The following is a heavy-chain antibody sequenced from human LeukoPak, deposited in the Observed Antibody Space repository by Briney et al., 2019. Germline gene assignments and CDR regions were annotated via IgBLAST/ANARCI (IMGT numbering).Heavy chain of an antibody. D-gene: IGHD3-3*01. V-gene: IGHV1-2*02. Sequence: ASVKGSCKASVYTFTGYYMHWVRHAPGQGLEWMGWINPNSSGTNYAQRFQCRVTMTRDTSISTAYMELSRLRSDDTAVYYCAREGFWRDLGDYWGQGPLVTVSS. CDR1: VYTFTGYY. CDR3: AREGFWRDLGDY. CDR2: INPNSSGT. J-gene: IGHJ4*02.